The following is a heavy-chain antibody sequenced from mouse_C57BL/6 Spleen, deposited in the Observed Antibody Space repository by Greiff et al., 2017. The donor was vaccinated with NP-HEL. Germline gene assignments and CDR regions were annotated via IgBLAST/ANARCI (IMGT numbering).Heavy chain of an antibody. CDR1: GYTFTSYW. D-gene: IGHD1-1*01. CDR3: ATVPTYGSSSFYAMDY. Sequence: QVQLQQPGAELVKPGASVKVSCKASGYTFTSYWMHWVKQRPGQGLEWIGRIHPSDSDTNYNQKFKGKATLTVDKSSSTAYMQLSSLTSEDSAVYYCATVPTYGSSSFYAMDYWGQGTSVTVSS. CDR2: IHPSDSDT. J-gene: IGHJ4*01. V-gene: IGHV1-74*01.